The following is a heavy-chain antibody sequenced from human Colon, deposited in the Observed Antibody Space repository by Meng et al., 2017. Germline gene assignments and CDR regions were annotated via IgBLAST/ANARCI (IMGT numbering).Heavy chain of an antibody. V-gene: IGHV4-4*02. CDR1: GDFVSSYNW. CDR2: INRYGNT. CDR3: ARVHNWQWTRELDY. Sequence: VKLKESGPGLVNASGTLSLTCDDDGDFVSSYNWWTWVRQTPGKGLEWIGKINRYGNTNYNPSLKSRVSMSVDKSKNQVSLNVSSETAADTAVYYCARVHNWQWTRELDYWGQGTLVTVSS. D-gene: IGHD6-19*01. J-gene: IGHJ4*02.